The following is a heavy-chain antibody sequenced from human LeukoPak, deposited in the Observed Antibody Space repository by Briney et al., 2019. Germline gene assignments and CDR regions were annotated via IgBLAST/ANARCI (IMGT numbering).Heavy chain of an antibody. J-gene: IGHJ4*02. CDR2: IYHSGST. D-gene: IGHD6-6*01. V-gene: IGHV4-59*07. Sequence: SDTLSLTCTVCGDSISTYYWNWIRQPPGKGLEWIGYIYHSGSTNYNPSLKSRVTISVDTSKNQFSLQLSSVTAADTAVYYCARAFSRSSFYFNCWGQGTLVTVSS. CDR1: GDSISTYY. CDR3: ARAFSRSSFYFNC.